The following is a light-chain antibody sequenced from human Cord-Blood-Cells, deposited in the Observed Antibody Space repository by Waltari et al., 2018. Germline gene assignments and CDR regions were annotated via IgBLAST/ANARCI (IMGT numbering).Light chain of an antibody. CDR1: SSAVGSYKL. CDR3: CSYAGSSTYV. V-gene: IGLV2-23*02. Sequence: QSALTPPASVSGSPGQSITISCTGTSSAVGSYKLVSWYQPHPGKAPKLMIYEVSKRPSGVSNRFSGSKSGNTASLTISGLQAEDEADYYCCSYAGSSTYVFGTGTKVTVL. CDR2: EVS. J-gene: IGLJ1*01.